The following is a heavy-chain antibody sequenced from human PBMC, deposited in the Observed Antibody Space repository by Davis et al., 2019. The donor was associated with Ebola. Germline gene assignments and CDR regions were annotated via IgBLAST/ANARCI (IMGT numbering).Heavy chain of an antibody. Sequence: MPSETLSLTCTVSGYSISSDYFWGWIRQPPGKGLEWIGSIYHSGSTYYNPSLKSRVTISVDTSKNQFSLKLNSVTAADTAVYYCASLLGYCSGGSCYGGWGQGTLVTVSS. CDR2: IYHSGST. V-gene: IGHV4-38-2*02. J-gene: IGHJ4*02. CDR1: GYSISSDYF. D-gene: IGHD2-15*01. CDR3: ASLLGYCSGGSCYGG.